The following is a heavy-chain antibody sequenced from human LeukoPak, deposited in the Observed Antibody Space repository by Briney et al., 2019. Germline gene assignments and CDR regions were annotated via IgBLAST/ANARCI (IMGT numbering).Heavy chain of an antibody. Sequence: GGSLRLSCAASGFTVSSNYMSWVRQAPGKGLEWVSVIYSGGSTYYADSVKGRFTISRDNAKNSLYLQMNSLRAEDTAVYYCARIGLRQQNDYWGQGTLVTVSS. V-gene: IGHV3-53*01. CDR2: IYSGGST. D-gene: IGHD6-13*01. CDR3: ARIGLRQQNDY. CDR1: GFTVSSNY. J-gene: IGHJ4*02.